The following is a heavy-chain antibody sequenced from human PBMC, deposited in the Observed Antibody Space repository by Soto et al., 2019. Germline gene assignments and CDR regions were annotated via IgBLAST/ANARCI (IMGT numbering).Heavy chain of an antibody. J-gene: IGHJ6*03. CDR3: ARGPVVPAVHGGYYYYYYMDV. Sequence: QLQLQESGPGLVKPSETLSLTCTVSGGSISSSSYYWGWIRQPPGKGLEWIGSIYYSGSTYYNPSLKSRVTISVDTSKNQFSLKLSSVTAADTAVYYCARGPVVPAVHGGYYYYYYMDVWGKGTTVTVSS. CDR2: IYYSGST. V-gene: IGHV4-39*01. CDR1: GGSISSSSYY. D-gene: IGHD2-2*01.